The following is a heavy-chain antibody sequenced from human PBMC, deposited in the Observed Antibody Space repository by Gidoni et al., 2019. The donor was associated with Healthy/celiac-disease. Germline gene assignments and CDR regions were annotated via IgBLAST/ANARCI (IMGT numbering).Heavy chain of an antibody. D-gene: IGHD6-6*01. CDR2: IIPIFGTA. Sequence: QVQLVQSGAEAKKSGSSVKVSCKASGGTFSSYAISRVRKAPGQGLEWRGGIIPIFGTANYAQKFQGRVTVTADESTSTAYMELSSLRSEYTAVYYCARPVMIAARPLGAFDIWGQGTMVTVSS. CDR3: ARPVMIAARPLGAFDI. J-gene: IGHJ3*02. V-gene: IGHV1-69*01. CDR1: GGTFSSYA.